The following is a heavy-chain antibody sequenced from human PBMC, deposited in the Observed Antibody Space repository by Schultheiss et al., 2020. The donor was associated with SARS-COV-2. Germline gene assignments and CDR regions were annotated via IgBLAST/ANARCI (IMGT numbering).Heavy chain of an antibody. CDR2: ISGSGGST. D-gene: IGHD2-21*02. CDR1: GFTFSSYW. CDR3: TKAYPIVVVTATRVDAFDI. V-gene: IGHV3-23*01. J-gene: IGHJ3*02. Sequence: GGSLRLSCAASGFTFSSYWMSWVRQAPGKGLEWVSAISGSGGSTYYADSVKGRFTISRDNSKNTLYLQMNSLRAEDTAVYYCTKAYPIVVVTATRVDAFDIWGQWTMVTVSS.